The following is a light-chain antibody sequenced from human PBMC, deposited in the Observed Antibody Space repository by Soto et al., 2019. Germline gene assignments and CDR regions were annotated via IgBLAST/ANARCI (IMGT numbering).Light chain of an antibody. CDR2: DAS. Sequence: EFVLTQSPGTLSLSPGERTTLSCRASQTVRNNYLAWYQQKPGQAPTLLIYDASTRATGIPARFSGSGSGTEFTLTISSLQSEDFAVYYCQQYNNWPPRWTFGQGTKVDIK. CDR3: QQYNNWPPRWT. CDR1: QTVRNN. J-gene: IGKJ1*01. V-gene: IGKV3-15*01.